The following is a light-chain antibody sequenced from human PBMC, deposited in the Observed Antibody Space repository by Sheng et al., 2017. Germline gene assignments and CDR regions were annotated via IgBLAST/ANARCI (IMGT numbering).Light chain of an antibody. Sequence: ETVMTQSPATLSVSPGERATLSCRASQSVSSNLAWYQQKPGQAPRLLIFGASTRATGIPARFSGSGSGXEFTLTISSLQSEDFAVYYCQQYNNWPQTFGQGTKVEIK. J-gene: IGKJ1*01. CDR1: QSVSSN. V-gene: IGKV3-15*01. CDR2: GAS. CDR3: QQYNNWPQT.